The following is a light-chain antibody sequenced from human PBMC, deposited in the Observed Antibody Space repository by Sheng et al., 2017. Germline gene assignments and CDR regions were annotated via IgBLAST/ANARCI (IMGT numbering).Light chain of an antibody. CDR2: DAS. CDR1: QGIGNS. J-gene: IGKJ1*01. V-gene: IGKV1-NL1*01. CDR3: LQHNSYPPT. Sequence: DIQMTQSPSSLSASVRDRVTITCRASQGIGNSLAWYQQHPGKAPNLLIYDASRLQSGVPSRFSGSRSGTDFSLTISSLQPEDFATYYCLQHNSYPPTFGQGTKVEIK.